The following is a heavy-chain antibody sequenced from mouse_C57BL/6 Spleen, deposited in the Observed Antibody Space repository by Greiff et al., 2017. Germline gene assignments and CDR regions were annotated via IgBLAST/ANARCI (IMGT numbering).Heavy chain of an antibody. CDR3: ARSGDYEFAY. D-gene: IGHD2-4*01. Sequence: VKLMESGPELVKPGASVKLSCKASGYTFTSYAINWVKQRPGQGLEWIGWIYPRDGSTKYNEKFKGKATLTVDTSSSTAYMELHSLTSEDSAVYFCARSGDYEFAYWGQGTLVTVSA. CDR1: GYTFTSYA. V-gene: IGHV1-85*01. CDR2: IYPRDGST. J-gene: IGHJ3*01.